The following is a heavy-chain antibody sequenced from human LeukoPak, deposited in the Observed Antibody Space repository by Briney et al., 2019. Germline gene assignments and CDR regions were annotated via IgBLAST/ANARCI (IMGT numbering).Heavy chain of an antibody. CDR3: AKGDSSGYYYVGNWFDP. Sequence: GGSLRLSCAASGFTFSSYAMSWVRQAPGKGLEWVSAISGSGGSTYYADSVKGRFTISRDNSKNTLYLQMNSLRAEDTAVYYCAKGDSSGYYYVGNWFDPWGQGTLVTVSS. J-gene: IGHJ5*02. D-gene: IGHD3-22*01. CDR1: GFTFSSYA. CDR2: ISGSGGST. V-gene: IGHV3-23*01.